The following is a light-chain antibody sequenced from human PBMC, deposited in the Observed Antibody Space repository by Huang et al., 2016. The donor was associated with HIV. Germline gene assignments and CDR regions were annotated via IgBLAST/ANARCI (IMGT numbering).Light chain of an antibody. J-gene: IGKJ4*01. CDR2: GAS. V-gene: IGKV3-15*01. CDR3: QQYNNWPLT. CDR1: QSVGGN. Sequence: EVVMAQSPATLSVSPGERATLSCRSSQSVGGNVAWYQQKPGQGPRLLIYGASTRATTFPARFSGSGSGTDFTLTISSLQSEDVAIYFCQQYNNWPLTFGGGTRVEI.